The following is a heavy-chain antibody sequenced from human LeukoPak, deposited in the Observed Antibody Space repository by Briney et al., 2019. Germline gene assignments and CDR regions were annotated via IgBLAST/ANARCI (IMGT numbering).Heavy chain of an antibody. D-gene: IGHD2-15*01. CDR1: GGSISSSSYY. CDR2: IYYSGRT. V-gene: IGHV4-39*01. CDR3: ARKDGDY. Sequence: NPSETLPLTCTVSGGSISSSSYYWGWIRQPPGKGLEWIGSIYYSGRTHYNLSVKRRVTISVETSKNQFSLKLSSVTAADTAVYYCARKDGDYWGQGILVTVSS. J-gene: IGHJ4*02.